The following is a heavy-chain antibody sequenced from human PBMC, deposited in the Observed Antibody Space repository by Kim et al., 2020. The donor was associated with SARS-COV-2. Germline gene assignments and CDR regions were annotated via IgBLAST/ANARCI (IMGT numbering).Heavy chain of an antibody. J-gene: IGHJ6*02. CDR1: GYTFTSYA. CDR3: ARATDYYDSSGYYYYYGMDV. D-gene: IGHD3-22*01. V-gene: IGHV7-4-1*02. Sequence: ASVKVSCKASGYTFTSYAMNWVRQAPGQGLEWMGWINTNTGNPTYAQGFTGRFVFSLDTSVSTAYLQISSLKAEDTAVYYCARATDYYDSSGYYYYYGMDVWGQGTTVTVSS. CDR2: INTNTGNP.